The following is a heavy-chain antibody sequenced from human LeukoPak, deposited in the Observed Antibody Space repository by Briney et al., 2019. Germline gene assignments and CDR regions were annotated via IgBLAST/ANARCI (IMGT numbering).Heavy chain of an antibody. CDR1: VFTFSSYA. CDR3: AKLGGQELHNYYVAV. V-gene: IGHV3-23*01. J-gene: IGHJ6*03. D-gene: IGHD3-16*01. Sequence: PGGSLRLSCAASVFTFSSYAMSWVRQAPGKGLEWVSGIIDSGESTYYANFAKGRFTISRDNSKNTLYLQMNSLRAEDTAVYYCAKLGGQELHNYYVAVCGKGTTVAVSS. CDR2: IIDSGEST.